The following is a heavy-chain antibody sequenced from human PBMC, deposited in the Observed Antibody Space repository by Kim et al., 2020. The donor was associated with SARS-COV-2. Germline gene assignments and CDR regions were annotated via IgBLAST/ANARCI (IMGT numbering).Heavy chain of an antibody. CDR1: GITFTNHG. D-gene: IGHD1-26*01. Sequence: GGSLRLSCAGSGITFTNHGVAWVRLTPGKGLEWVSYISSTTATFYADSVKGRFTISRDNAKNSLYLQMNSLRDEDTAVYYCAGGWASGTYFGWGQGTLVT. CDR3: AGGWASGTYFG. V-gene: IGHV3-48*02. CDR2: ISSTTAT. J-gene: IGHJ4*02.